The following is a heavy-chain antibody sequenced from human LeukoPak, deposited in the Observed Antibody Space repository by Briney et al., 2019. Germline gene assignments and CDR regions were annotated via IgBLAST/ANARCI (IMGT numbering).Heavy chain of an antibody. V-gene: IGHV3-7*01. D-gene: IGHD5-12*01. J-gene: IGHJ4*02. CDR1: GFTFSDYY. CDR2: IKQDGSEK. Sequence: GGSLRLSCAASGFTFSDYYMAWVRQAPGKGLEWVANIKQDGSEKYYVDSVKGRFTISRDNGMNSLYLQMNSLRAEDTAVYYCAREAWRHYSGYVVDLWGQGTLVTVSS. CDR3: AREAWRHYSGYVVDL.